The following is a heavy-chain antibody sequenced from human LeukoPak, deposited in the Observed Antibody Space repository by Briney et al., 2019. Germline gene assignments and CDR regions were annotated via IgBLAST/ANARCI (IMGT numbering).Heavy chain of an antibody. J-gene: IGHJ4*02. V-gene: IGHV4-61*02. CDR3: ARGLKAVAGNYFDY. CDR2: IYTSGST. Sequence: SETLSLTCTVSGGSISSGSYYWGWIRQPAGKGLEWIVRIYTSGSTNYNPSLKSRVTISVDTSKNQFSLKLSSVTAADTAVYYCARGLKAVAGNYFDYWGQGTLVTVSS. D-gene: IGHD6-19*01. CDR1: GGSISSGSYY.